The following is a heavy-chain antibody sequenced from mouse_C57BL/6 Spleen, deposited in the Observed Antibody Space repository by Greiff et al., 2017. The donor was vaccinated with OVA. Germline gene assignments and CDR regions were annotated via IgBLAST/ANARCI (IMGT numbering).Heavy chain of an antibody. J-gene: IGHJ4*01. CDR2: IRNKANGYTT. Sequence: EVKLQESGGGLVQPGGSLSLSCAASGFTFTDYYMSWVRQPPGKALEWLGFIRNKANGYTTEYSASVKGRFTISRDNSQSILYLQMNALRAEDSATYYCARSTFSYAMDYWGQGTSVTVSS. CDR1: GFTFTDYY. V-gene: IGHV7-3*01. CDR3: ARSTFSYAMDY.